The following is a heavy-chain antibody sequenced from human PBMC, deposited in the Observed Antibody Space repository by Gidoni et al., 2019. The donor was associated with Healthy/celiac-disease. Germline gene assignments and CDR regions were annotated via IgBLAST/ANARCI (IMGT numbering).Heavy chain of an antibody. CDR2: INHSGST. CDR1: GGSFSGYY. Sequence: QVQLQQWGAGLLKPSETLSLTCAVYGGSFSGYYWSWIRQPPGKGLEWIGEINHSGSTNYNPSLKSRVTLSVDTSKNQFSLKLSSVTAADTAVYYCARGGGWYYYGSGSSFDPWGQGTLVTVSS. CDR3: ARGGGWYYYGSGSSFDP. V-gene: IGHV4-34*01. D-gene: IGHD3-10*01. J-gene: IGHJ5*02.